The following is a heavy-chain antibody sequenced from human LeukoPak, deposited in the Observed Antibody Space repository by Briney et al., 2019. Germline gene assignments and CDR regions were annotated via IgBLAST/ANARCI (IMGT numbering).Heavy chain of an antibody. CDR2: IYYSGST. CDR3: ARVNINNWHSCDY. Sequence: SETLSLTCTASGGSISSYYWSWIRQPPGKGLEWIGYIYYSGSTNYNPSLKSRVTISVDTSKNQFSLKLSSVTAADTAVYYCARVNINNWHSCDYWGQGTLVTVSS. V-gene: IGHV4-59*01. CDR1: GGSISSYY. D-gene: IGHD1-1*01. J-gene: IGHJ4*02.